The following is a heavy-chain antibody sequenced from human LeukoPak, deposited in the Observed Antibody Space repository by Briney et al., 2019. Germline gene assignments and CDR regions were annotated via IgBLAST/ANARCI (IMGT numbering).Heavy chain of an antibody. D-gene: IGHD3-3*01. CDR1: GGSFSGYY. V-gene: IGHV4-34*01. Sequence: PSETLSLTCAAYGGSFSGYYWSWIRQPPGKGLEWIGEINHSGSTNYNPSLKSRVTISVDTSKNQFSLKLSSVTAADTAVYYCARGGMTIFGVVIGRAFDYWGQGTLVTVSS. CDR2: INHSGST. CDR3: ARGGMTIFGVVIGRAFDY. J-gene: IGHJ4*02.